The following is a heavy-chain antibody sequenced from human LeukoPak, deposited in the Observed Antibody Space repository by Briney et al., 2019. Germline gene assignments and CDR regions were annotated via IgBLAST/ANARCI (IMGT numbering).Heavy chain of an antibody. CDR1: GGSISSYY. J-gene: IGHJ4*02. CDR2: IYYSGSI. CDR3: ARSFDWSLDHPYFDY. Sequence: SETLSLTCTVSGGSISSYYWSWIRQPPGKGLEWIGYIYYSGSINYNPSLKSRVTISVDTSKNQFSLKLSSVTAADTAVYYCARSFDWSLDHPYFDYWGQGTLVTVSS. V-gene: IGHV4-59*01. D-gene: IGHD3-9*01.